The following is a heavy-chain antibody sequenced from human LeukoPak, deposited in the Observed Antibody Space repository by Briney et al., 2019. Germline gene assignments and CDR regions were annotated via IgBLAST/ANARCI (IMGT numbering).Heavy chain of an antibody. J-gene: IGHJ3*02. Sequence: GASVTVSCKASGYTFTGYYMHWVRQAPGQGLEWMGWINPNSGGTNYAQKFQGRVTMTRDTSISTAYMELSRLRSDDTAVYYCARVSDYDILTGDAFDIWGQGTMVTVSS. CDR3: ARVSDYDILTGDAFDI. CDR2: INPNSGGT. CDR1: GYTFTGYY. V-gene: IGHV1-2*02. D-gene: IGHD3-9*01.